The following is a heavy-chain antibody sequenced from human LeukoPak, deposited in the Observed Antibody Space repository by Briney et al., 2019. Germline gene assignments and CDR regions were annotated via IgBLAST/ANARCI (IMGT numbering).Heavy chain of an antibody. CDR1: GFTFSSYS. V-gene: IGHV3-21*04. D-gene: IGHD3-16*02. Sequence: GGSLRLSCAASGFTFSSYSMNWVRQAPGKGLEWVSSISSSSSYIYYADSVKGRFTISRDNAKNSLYLQMNSLRAEDTAVYYCARDRLSRYDDNYYYYYYMDVWGKGTTVTISS. CDR2: ISSSSSYI. J-gene: IGHJ6*03. CDR3: ARDRLSRYDDNYYYYYYMDV.